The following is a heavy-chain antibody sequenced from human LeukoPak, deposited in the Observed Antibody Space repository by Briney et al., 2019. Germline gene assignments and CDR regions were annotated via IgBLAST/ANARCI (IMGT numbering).Heavy chain of an antibody. V-gene: IGHV3-23*01. Sequence: GGSLRLSCAASGFTLSSYVMNWVRQAPGKGLEWVSGISGSGGTTYYADSVKGRFTISRDNPKNTLYLQMNGLRAEDTAVYYYARRVVAGQTYYFDFWGQGTLVTVSS. D-gene: IGHD6-19*01. CDR1: GFTLSSYV. CDR3: ARRVVAGQTYYFDF. J-gene: IGHJ4*02. CDR2: ISGSGGTT.